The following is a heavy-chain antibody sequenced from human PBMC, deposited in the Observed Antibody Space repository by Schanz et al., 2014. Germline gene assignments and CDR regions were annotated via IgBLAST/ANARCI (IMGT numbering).Heavy chain of an antibody. CDR3: ARGYGDSATDY. CDR2: IIPSLGLA. D-gene: IGHD4-17*01. CDR1: GYTFTRSG. J-gene: IGHJ4*02. Sequence: QVQLVQSGAEVKKPGASVKVSCKASGYTFTRSGISWVRQAPGQGLEWMGRIIPSLGLAKYEQKFQDKVTITADTSTTTAYMELRGLRTEDTAVYYCARGYGDSATDYWGQGTLDTVSA. V-gene: IGHV1-69*04.